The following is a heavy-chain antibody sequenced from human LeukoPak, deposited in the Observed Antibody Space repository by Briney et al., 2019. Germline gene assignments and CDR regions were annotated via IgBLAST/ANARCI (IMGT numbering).Heavy chain of an antibody. J-gene: IGHJ4*02. CDR3: AASITSIADY. V-gene: IGHV1-2*02. D-gene: IGHD1-14*01. Sequence: ASVKVSCKASGHTFTGYYIHWVRQAPGQGLDWMGWIHPNSGGTNYAQNFQGRVTMTRDTSISTAYMELSGLRSDDTAVYFCAASITSIADYWGQGSPVTVSS. CDR1: GHTFTGYY. CDR2: IHPNSGGT.